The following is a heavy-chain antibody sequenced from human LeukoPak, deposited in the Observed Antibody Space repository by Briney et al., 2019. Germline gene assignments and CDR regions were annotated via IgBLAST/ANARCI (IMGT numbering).Heavy chain of an antibody. Sequence: PGGSLTLSCAASGFSLSGYWMHWVRQAPGKGLVWVSRIGPDGTGITYADSVKGRFTISRDIAKNTVYLQMNSLRAEDAALYYCTRVQAGRSGLMDVWGRGTTVTVSS. D-gene: IGHD2-8*02. V-gene: IGHV3-74*01. CDR3: TRVQAGRSGLMDV. J-gene: IGHJ6*02. CDR1: GFSLSGYW. CDR2: IGPDGTGI.